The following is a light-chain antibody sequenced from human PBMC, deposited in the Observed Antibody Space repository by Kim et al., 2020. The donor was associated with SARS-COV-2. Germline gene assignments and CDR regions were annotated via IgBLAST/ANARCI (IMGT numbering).Light chain of an antibody. Sequence: SVATGKTARITCGGNNIGSKSVHWYQQKPGQAPVLVIYYDSDRPSGIPERFSGSNSGNTATLTISRVEAGDEADYYCQVWDSGVVFGGGTKLTVL. J-gene: IGLJ2*01. CDR2: YDS. CDR1: NIGSKS. CDR3: QVWDSGVV. V-gene: IGLV3-21*04.